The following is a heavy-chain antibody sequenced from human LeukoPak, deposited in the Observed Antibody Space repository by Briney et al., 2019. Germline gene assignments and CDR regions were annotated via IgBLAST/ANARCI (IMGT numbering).Heavy chain of an antibody. D-gene: IGHD2-2*01. CDR3: ARNLPAADY. CDR2: ISDGGDST. CDR1: GFTFSSYA. V-gene: IGHV3-23*01. J-gene: IGHJ4*02. Sequence: GGSLRLSCAAAGFTFSSYAMTWVRQAPRKGLEWVSGISDGGDSTFYADSVKGRFTISRDNSKNMLYLQMNSLRAEDTAVYYCARNLPAADYWGQGTLVTVSS.